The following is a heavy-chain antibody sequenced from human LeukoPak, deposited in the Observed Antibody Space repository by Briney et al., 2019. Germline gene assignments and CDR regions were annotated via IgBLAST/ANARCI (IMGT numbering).Heavy chain of an antibody. J-gene: IGHJ5*02. CDR2: IYYSGST. CDR3: ARRGVQLQRISWFDP. D-gene: IGHD1-1*01. Sequence: SETLSLTCTVSGGSISSYYWSWIRQPPGKGLEWIGYIYYSGSTNYNPSLKSRVTISVDTSKNQFSLKLSSVTAADTAVYYCARRGVQLQRISWFDPWGQGTLVTVSS. V-gene: IGHV4-59*08. CDR1: GGSISSYY.